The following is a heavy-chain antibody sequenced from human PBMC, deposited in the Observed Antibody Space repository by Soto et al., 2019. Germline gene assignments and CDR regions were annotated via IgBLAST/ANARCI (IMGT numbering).Heavy chain of an antibody. V-gene: IGHV4-31*03. CDR3: ARDHDGRLLVFDAFDI. D-gene: IGHD6-6*01. CDR2: IYYSGST. CDR1: GGSISSGGYY. Sequence: PSETLSLTCTVSGGSISSGGYYWSWIRQHPGKGLEWIGYIYYSGSTYYNPSLKSRVTISVDTSKNQFSLKLSSVTAADTAVYYCARDHDGRLLVFDAFDIWGQGTMDTVSS. J-gene: IGHJ3*02.